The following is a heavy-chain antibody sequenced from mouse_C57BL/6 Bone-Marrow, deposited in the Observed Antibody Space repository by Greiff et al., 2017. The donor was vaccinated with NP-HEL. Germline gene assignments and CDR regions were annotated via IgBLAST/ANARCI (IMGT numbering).Heavy chain of an antibody. CDR1: GYTFTSYT. Sequence: VQLQQSGAELARPGASVKMSCKASGYTFTSYTMHWVKQRPGQGLEWIARIYPGSGNTYYNEKFKGKATLTAEKSSSTAYMQLSSLTSEDSAVYFCARYGFAYWGQGTLVTVSA. CDR3: ARYGFAY. V-gene: IGHV1-76*01. CDR2: IYPGSGNT. J-gene: IGHJ3*01.